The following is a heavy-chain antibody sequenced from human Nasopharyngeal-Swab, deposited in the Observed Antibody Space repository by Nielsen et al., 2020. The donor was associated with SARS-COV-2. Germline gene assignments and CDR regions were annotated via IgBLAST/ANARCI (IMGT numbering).Heavy chain of an antibody. D-gene: IGHD2-15*01. Sequence: SETLSLTCAVSGGSISSSNWWSWVRQPPGEGLEWIGEIYHSGSTNYNPSLKSRVTISVDKSKNQFSLKLSSVTAADTAVYYCAQTTYSGYFDYWGQGTLVTVSS. CDR3: AQTTYSGYFDY. V-gene: IGHV4-4*02. J-gene: IGHJ4*02. CDR1: GGSISSSNW. CDR2: IYHSGST.